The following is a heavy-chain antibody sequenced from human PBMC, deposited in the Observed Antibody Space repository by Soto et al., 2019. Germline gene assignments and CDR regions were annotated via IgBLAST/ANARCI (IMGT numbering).Heavy chain of an antibody. J-gene: IGHJ4*02. CDR3: AKAHSEGSYDFWSGYPIIPFDY. CDR1: GITFGGRA. D-gene: IGHD3-3*01. CDR2: ISGSGGST. Sequence: GGSLRLSCVASGITFGGRAMSWVRQAPGKGLEWVSAISGSGGSTYYADSVKGRFTISRDNSKNTLYLQMNSLRAEDTAVYYCAKAHSEGSYDFWSGYPIIPFDYWGQGTLVTVSS. V-gene: IGHV3-23*01.